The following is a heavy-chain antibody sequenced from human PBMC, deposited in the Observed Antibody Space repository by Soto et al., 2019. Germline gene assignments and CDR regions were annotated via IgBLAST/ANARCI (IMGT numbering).Heavy chain of an antibody. D-gene: IGHD5-12*01. V-gene: IGHV4-39*01. CDR2: IYYSGST. J-gene: IGHJ4*02. CDR3: ARIGYSGYEAASD. Sequence: WATLSFTCTGSGGSISSSSYYWGWIRQPPGKGLEWIGSIYYSGSTYYYPSLQRRVTISVDTSKNQFSLKLRSVTAADTAVYYCARIGYSGYEAASDWGQGTRVTVSS. CDR1: GGSISSSSYY.